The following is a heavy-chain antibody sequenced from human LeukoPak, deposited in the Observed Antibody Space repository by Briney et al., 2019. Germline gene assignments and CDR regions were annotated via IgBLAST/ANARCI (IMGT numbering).Heavy chain of an antibody. J-gene: IGHJ4*02. D-gene: IGHD5-18*01. CDR1: GFTFSSYA. Sequence: GGSPRLSCAASGFTFSSYAMHWVRQAPGKGLEWVAVISYDGSNKYYADSVKGRFTISRDNSKNTLYLQMNSLRAEDTAVYYCARDFETVDTAMVRGFDYWGQGTLVTVSS. CDR2: ISYDGSNK. V-gene: IGHV3-30-3*01. CDR3: ARDFETVDTAMVRGFDY.